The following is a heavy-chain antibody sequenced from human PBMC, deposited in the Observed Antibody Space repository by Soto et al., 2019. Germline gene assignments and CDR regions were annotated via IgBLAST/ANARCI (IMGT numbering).Heavy chain of an antibody. J-gene: IGHJ6*02. CDR3: ARDLGGYSGYDLSGMDV. V-gene: IGHV4-30-4*01. CDR1: GGSISSGDYY. Sequence: SETLSLTCTVSGGSISSGDYYWSWIRQPPGKGLEWIGYIYYSGSTYYKPSLKSRVTISVDTSKNQFSLKLSSVTAADTAVYYCARDLGGYSGYDLSGMDVWGQGTTVTVSS. D-gene: IGHD5-12*01. CDR2: IYYSGST.